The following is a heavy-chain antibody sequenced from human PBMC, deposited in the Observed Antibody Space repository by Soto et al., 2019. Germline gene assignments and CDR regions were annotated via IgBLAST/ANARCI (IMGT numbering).Heavy chain of an antibody. V-gene: IGHV3-7*03. CDR3: GRVPLDGNYANGVDV. J-gene: IGHJ6*02. CDR1: GFNFNTYW. CDR2: TDTDGSRK. D-gene: IGHD4-17*01. Sequence: GGSLRLSCAASGFNFNTYWMYWVRQAPGKGLEWVANTDTDGSRKNYVDSVKGRFIISRDNAKSSLFLQMNSLRAEDTAVYYCGRVPLDGNYANGVDVWGQGTTVTVSS.